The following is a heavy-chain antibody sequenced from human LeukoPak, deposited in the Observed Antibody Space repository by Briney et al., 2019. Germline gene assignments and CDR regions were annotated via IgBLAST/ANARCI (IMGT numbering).Heavy chain of an antibody. Sequence: GASVKVSRKVSGYTLAELSMHWVRQAPGKGLEWMGGFDPEDGETIYAQKFQGRVTMTEDTSTDTAYMELSSLRSEDTAVYYCATIPPMVRGVFDYWGQGTLVTVSS. CDR3: ATIPPMVRGVFDY. CDR1: GYTLAELS. J-gene: IGHJ4*02. CDR2: FDPEDGET. V-gene: IGHV1-24*01. D-gene: IGHD3-10*01.